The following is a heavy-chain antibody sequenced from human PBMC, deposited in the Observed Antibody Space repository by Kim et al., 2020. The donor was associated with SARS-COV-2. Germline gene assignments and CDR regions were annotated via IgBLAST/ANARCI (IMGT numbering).Heavy chain of an antibody. J-gene: IGHJ5*02. CDR3: ARDFRMVRGVTWFDP. Sequence: SETLSLTCTVSGGSISSYYWSWIRQPPGKGLEWIGYIYYSGSTNYNPSLKSRVTISVDTSKNQFSLKLSSVTAADTAVYYCARDFRMVRGVTWFDPWGQGTLVTVSS. CDR1: GGSISSYY. V-gene: IGHV4-59*01. D-gene: IGHD3-10*01. CDR2: IYYSGST.